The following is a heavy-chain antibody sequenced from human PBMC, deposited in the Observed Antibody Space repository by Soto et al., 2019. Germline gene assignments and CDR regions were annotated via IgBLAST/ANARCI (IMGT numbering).Heavy chain of an antibody. D-gene: IGHD3-10*01. CDR1: GGSISSSSYY. V-gene: IGHV4-39*01. Sequence: QLQLQESGPGLVKPSETLSLTCTVSGGSISSSSYYWGWIRQPPGKGLEWIGSIYYSGSTYYNPSLTXRXTXSXXTSSNQFSPKLSAVTAADTAVYYCARRGSGSYSDYWGQGTLVTVSS. CDR3: ARRGSGSYSDY. J-gene: IGHJ4*02. CDR2: IYYSGST.